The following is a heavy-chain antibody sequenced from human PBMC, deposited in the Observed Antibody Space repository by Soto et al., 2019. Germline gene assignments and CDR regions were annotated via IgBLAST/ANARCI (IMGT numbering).Heavy chain of an antibody. CDR1: GDSVSSNSAA. Sequence: AQTLSLTCAISGDSVSSNSAAWNLVGQSPSRGLEWLGRTYYRSKWYNDYAVSVKGRITINPDTSRNRFSLQLKSVTPEDTAVYYCARMVGGTEDYWGQGTPVTVSS. CDR2: TYYRSKWYN. D-gene: IGHD1-26*01. J-gene: IGHJ4*02. CDR3: ARMVGGTEDY. V-gene: IGHV6-1*01.